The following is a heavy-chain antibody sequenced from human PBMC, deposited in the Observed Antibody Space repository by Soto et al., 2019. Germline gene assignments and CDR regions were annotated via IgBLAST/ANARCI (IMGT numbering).Heavy chain of an antibody. CDR3: ARETMPLWPYYYYYGMDV. CDR2: INPNSGGT. J-gene: IGHJ6*02. Sequence: QVQLVQSGAEVKKPGASVKVSCKASGYTFTGYYMHWVRQAPGQGLEWMGWINPNSGGTNYAQKFQGRVTMTRDTSISTAYMELSRLRSDDTAVYYCARETMPLWPYYYYYGMDVWGQGTTVTVSS. D-gene: IGHD2-2*01. CDR1: GYTFTGYY. V-gene: IGHV1-2*02.